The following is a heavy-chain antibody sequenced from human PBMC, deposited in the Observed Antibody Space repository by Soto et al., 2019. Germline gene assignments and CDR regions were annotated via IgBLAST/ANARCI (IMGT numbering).Heavy chain of an antibody. CDR3: ARDGDYYGSGSPPLLSR. V-gene: IGHV4-31*03. J-gene: IGHJ4*02. Sequence: QVQLQESGPGLVKPSQTLSLTCTVSGGSITSGGYCWTWIRQHPVKGLEWMGHIYYSGSTSYNPSLKNRLTMSIDTSKNQFSRKLTSVTAADTAVYYCARDGDYYGSGSPPLLSRWGQGTLVTVSS. CDR1: GGSITSGGYC. D-gene: IGHD3-10*01. CDR2: IYYSGST.